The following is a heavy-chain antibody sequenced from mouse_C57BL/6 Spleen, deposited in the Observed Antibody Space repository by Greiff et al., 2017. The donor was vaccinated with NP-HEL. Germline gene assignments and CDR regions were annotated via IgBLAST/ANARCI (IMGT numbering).Heavy chain of an antibody. V-gene: IGHV1-15*01. CDR3: TRDCGNYAAY. D-gene: IGHD2-1*01. J-gene: IGHJ3*01. Sequence: VQLQQSGAELVRPGASVTLSCKASGYTFTDYEMHWVKQTPVHGLEWIGAIDPETGGTAYNQKFKGKAILTTDKSSSTDYMELRSLTSEDSAVYYCTRDCGNYAAYWGQGTLVTVSA. CDR2: IDPETGGT. CDR1: GYTFTDYE.